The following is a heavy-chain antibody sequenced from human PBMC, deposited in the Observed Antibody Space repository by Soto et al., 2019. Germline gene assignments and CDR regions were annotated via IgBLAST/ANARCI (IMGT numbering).Heavy chain of an antibody. CDR3: ARDHGGGITFE. V-gene: IGHV1-18*01. J-gene: IGHJ4*01. D-gene: IGHD3-16*01. CDR1: GYTFTSYN. Sequence: QVQLVQSGAEVKKPGASVKVSCKASGYTFTSYNIAWVRQAPGQGLEWMGWISGHNGNRKYAQKLQGRVTMTTDTSTSTAYMDLRSLRSDDTAVYYCARDHGGGITFEWGHGTLVTVSS. CDR2: ISGHNGNR.